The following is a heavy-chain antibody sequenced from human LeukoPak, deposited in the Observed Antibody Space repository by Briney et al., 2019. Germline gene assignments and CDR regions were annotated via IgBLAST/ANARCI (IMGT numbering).Heavy chain of an antibody. J-gene: IGHJ3*01. D-gene: IGHD3-10*01. Sequence: PGGSLRLSCAASGFTFSSYGMHWVRQAPGKGLEWVAVISYDGSNKYYADSVKGRFTISRDNSKNTLYLQMNSLRAEDTAVYYCARDLVRADAYGSGSYSVWGQGTMVTVSS. CDR1: GFTFSSYG. V-gene: IGHV3-30*03. CDR3: ARDLVRADAYGSGSYSV. CDR2: ISYDGSNK.